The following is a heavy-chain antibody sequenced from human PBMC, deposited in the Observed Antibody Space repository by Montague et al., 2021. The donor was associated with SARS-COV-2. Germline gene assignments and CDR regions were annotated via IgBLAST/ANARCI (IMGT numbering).Heavy chain of an antibody. CDR3: ARLRGDYGGTFDTFDI. V-gene: IGHV4-39*01. J-gene: IGHJ3*02. D-gene: IGHD4-23*01. Sequence: SETLSLTCTVSGGSISSRSYYWGWIRQHPGKGLEWIGSIYYSGTTYYNPSLKSRVTISVDTSKNQFSLKLSSVTAADTAVYYCARLRGDYGGTFDTFDIWGQGTMVTVSS. CDR1: GGSISSRSYY. CDR2: IYYSGTT.